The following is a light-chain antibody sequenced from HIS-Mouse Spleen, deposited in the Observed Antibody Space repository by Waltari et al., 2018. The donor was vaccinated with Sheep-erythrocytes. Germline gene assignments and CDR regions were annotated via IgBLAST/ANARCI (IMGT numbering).Light chain of an antibody. J-gene: IGLJ1*01. V-gene: IGLV2-11*02. CDR1: RSYVGWYNY. Sequence: QSGLTQPRPVSGSPGQSVTISCPGTRSYVGWYNYVPWYQQHPSKAPKIMIYDVSKRPSGVPDRFSGSKSGNTASLTISGLQAEDEADYYCCSYAGSYNHVFATGTKVTVL. CDR3: CSYAGSYNHV. CDR2: DVS.